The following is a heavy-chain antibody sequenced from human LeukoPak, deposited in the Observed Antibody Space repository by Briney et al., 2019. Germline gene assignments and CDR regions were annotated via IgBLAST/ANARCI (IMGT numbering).Heavy chain of an antibody. V-gene: IGHV4-39*01. Sequence: SETLSLTCTVSGGSISSPSYYWGWIRQPPGKGLEWIGSIYYSGSTYYNPSLKSRVTISVDTSKNQFSLQLTSVTAADTAVYYCARLPNYYASGRFSTYPDYWGQGTLVTVSS. J-gene: IGHJ4*02. CDR2: IYYSGST. D-gene: IGHD3-10*01. CDR1: GGSISSPSYY. CDR3: ARLPNYYASGRFSTYPDY.